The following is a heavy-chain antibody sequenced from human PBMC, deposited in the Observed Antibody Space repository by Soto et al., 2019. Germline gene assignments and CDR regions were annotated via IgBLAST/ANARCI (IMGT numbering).Heavy chain of an antibody. CDR3: ARGRDAYKGGRS. Sequence: PSETLSLTCAVYGGSFSDYYWSWIRQPPGKGLEWIGEIHPSGSTNYNPSLESRVTISLDTSKNHFSLNLRFMTAADTAVYYCARGRDAYKGGRSWGQGTPVTVSS. D-gene: IGHD1-1*01. V-gene: IGHV4-34*01. CDR2: IHPSGST. J-gene: IGHJ4*02. CDR1: GGSFSDYY.